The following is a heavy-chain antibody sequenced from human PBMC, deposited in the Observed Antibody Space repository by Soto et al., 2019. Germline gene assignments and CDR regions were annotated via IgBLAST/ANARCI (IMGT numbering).Heavy chain of an antibody. CDR1: GGSFGNSA. CDR2: FIPVYRTL. CDR3: ATGVIWIGYFTVDS. V-gene: IGHV1-69*01. Sequence: QVQLVQSGAEVKKPGSSVKVSCKASGGSFGNSAINWVRQAPGQGLEWLGGFIPVYRTLNYAQKFQGRVTITSDESTGTASMTLSSLVSDDTAVYYCATGVIWIGYFTVDSWGQGTRVTVSS. J-gene: IGHJ4*02. D-gene: IGHD3-3*01.